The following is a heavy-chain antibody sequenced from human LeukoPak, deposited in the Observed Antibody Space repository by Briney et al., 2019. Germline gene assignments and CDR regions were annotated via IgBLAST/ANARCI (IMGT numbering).Heavy chain of an antibody. CDR3: AKGDHVVVITPYYFDY. CDR2: ISGSGGST. Sequence: PGGSLRLSCAASGFTFSSYAMSWVRQAPGKGLEWVSAISGSGGSTYYADSVKGRFTISRDNSKNTLYLQMNSLRAEDTAVYYCAKGDHVVVITPYYFDYWSQGTLVTVSS. V-gene: IGHV3-23*01. CDR1: GFTFSSYA. J-gene: IGHJ4*02. D-gene: IGHD3-22*01.